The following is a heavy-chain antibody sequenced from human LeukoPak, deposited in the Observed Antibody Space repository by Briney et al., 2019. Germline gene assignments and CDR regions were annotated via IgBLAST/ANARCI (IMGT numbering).Heavy chain of an antibody. V-gene: IGHV3-23*01. CDR3: AKAPRVVAATINFDY. D-gene: IGHD2-15*01. J-gene: IGHJ4*02. CDR2: ISGSGGST. Sequence: PGGSLRLSCAASGXTFSSYAMSWVRQAPGKGLEWVSAISGSGGSTYYADSVKGRFTISRDNSKNTLYLQMNSLRAEDTAVYYCAKAPRVVAATINFDYWGQGTLVTVSS. CDR1: GXTFSSYA.